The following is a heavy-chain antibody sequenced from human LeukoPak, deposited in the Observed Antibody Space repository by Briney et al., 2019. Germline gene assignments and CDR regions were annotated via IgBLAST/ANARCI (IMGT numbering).Heavy chain of an antibody. CDR1: GGTFSSYA. Sequence: ASVKVSCKASGGTFSSYAISWVRQAPGQGLEWMGGIIPIFGTANYAQKFQGRVTFTTDESTSTAYMELSSLRSEDTAVYYCARSPWDIVVVPAAKANRGAFDIWGQGTMVTVSS. J-gene: IGHJ3*02. CDR3: ARSPWDIVVVPAAKANRGAFDI. D-gene: IGHD2-2*01. CDR2: IIPIFGTA. V-gene: IGHV1-69*05.